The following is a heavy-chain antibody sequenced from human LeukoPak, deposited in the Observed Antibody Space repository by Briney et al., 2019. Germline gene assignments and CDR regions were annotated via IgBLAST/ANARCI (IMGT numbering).Heavy chain of an antibody. V-gene: IGHV1-18*01. CDR3: ALHSSSWYYFDY. CDR2: IIAYNGNT. J-gene: IGHJ4*02. CDR1: GYTFTSYG. Sequence: ASVKVSCKASGYTFTSYGISWVRQAPGQGLEWMGWIIAYNGNTNYAQKLQGRVTMTTDTSTSTAYMELRSLRSDDTAVYYCALHSSSWYYFDYWGQGTLVTVSS. D-gene: IGHD6-13*01.